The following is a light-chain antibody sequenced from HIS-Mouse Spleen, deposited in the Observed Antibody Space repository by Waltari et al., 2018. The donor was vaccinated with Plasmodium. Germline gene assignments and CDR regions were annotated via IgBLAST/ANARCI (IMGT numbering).Light chain of an antibody. CDR1: ALPTQS. Sequence: SYELTQPPSVPVSPGPTDRTPCSGDALPTQSAYWYQQKPGQAPVLVIYKESERPSGIPERFSGSSSGTTVTLTISGVQAEDEADYYCQSADSSGTYVFGTGTKVTVL. CDR2: KES. CDR3: QSADSSGTYV. J-gene: IGLJ1*01. V-gene: IGLV3-25*03.